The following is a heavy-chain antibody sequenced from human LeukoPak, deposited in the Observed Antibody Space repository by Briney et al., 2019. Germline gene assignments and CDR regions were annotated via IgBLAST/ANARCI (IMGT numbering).Heavy chain of an antibody. J-gene: IGHJ1*01. CDR3: AKYFASGSYYKLPH. D-gene: IGHD3-10*01. V-gene: IGHV3-23*01. CDR2: ISGSGAYT. CDR1: GFTFSSYA. Sequence: PGGSLRLSCAASGFTFSSYAMSWVRQAPGKGLEWVSTISGSGAYTYYADSVKGRFTTSGDNSKNTPYLQMNSLRAEDTAVYYCAKYFASGSYYKLPHWGQGTLVTVSS.